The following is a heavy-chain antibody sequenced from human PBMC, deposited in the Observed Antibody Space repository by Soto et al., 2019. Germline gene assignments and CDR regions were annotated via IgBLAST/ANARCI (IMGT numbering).Heavy chain of an antibody. Sequence: GGSLRLSFAASGFTFSDYYMSWIRQAPGKGLEWVSYISSSGSTIYYADSVKVRFTISRDNAKNSLYLQMNSLRAEDTAVYYCASLTLMSSYRQTDDFYXWGQITLVTVSX. J-gene: IGHJ4*02. CDR1: GFTFSDYY. CDR3: ASLTLMSSYRQTDDFYX. CDR2: ISSSGSTI. D-gene: IGHD5-18*01. V-gene: IGHV3-11*01.